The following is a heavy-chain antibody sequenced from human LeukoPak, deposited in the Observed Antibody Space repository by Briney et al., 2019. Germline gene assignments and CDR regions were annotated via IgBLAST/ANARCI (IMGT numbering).Heavy chain of an antibody. V-gene: IGHV4-34*01. CDR2: INHSGST. Sequence: PSETLSLTCAVYGGSFSGYYWSWIRQPPGKGLEWIGEINHSGSTNYNPSLKSRVTISVDTSKNQFSLELSSVTAADTAVYYCAREVVDYDSSGYYAFLHYWGQGTLVTVSS. CDR3: AREVVDYDSSGYYAFLHY. J-gene: IGHJ4*02. CDR1: GGSFSGYY. D-gene: IGHD3-22*01.